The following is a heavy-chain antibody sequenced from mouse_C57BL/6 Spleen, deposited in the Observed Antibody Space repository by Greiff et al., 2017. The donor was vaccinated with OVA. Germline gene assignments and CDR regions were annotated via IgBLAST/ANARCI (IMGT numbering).Heavy chain of an antibody. Sequence: VQLQQSGPELVQPGASVTMSCKASGYTFTDYYMHWVKQKPGPGLEWIGELYPGSGNTYYNEKFKGKATLTADTSSSTAYMQLSSLTSEDSAVYFCARGLRYYFDYWGQGTTLTVSS. CDR1: YTFTDYYM. CDR3: RGLRYYFDY. D-gene: IGHD2-4*01. CDR2: YPGSGNTY. J-gene: IGHJ2*01. V-gene: IGHV1-83*01.